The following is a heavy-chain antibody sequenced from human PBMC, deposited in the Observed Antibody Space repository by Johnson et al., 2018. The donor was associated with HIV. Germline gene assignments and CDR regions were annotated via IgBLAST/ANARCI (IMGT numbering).Heavy chain of an antibody. CDR3: ARDRTYCSGGSCYFDAFDI. V-gene: IGHV3-53*01. Sequence: VQLVESGGGLIQPGGSLRLSCAASGFTVSSNYMSWVRQAPGKGLEWVSVIYSGGSTYYADSVKGRFTISRDHSKNTLYLQMNSLRAEDTAVYYCARDRTYCSGGSCYFDAFDIWGQGTMVTVSS. J-gene: IGHJ3*02. D-gene: IGHD2-15*01. CDR2: IYSGGST. CDR1: GFTVSSNY.